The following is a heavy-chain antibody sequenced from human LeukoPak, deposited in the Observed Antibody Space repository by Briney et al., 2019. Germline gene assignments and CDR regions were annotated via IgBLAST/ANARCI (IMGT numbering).Heavy chain of an antibody. J-gene: IGHJ4*02. CDR2: ISAYNGNT. Sequence: GASVKVSCKASGYSFNSYGIGWVRQAPGQGLEWMGWISAYNGNTNYAQKLQGRVTMTTDTSTSTAYMELRSLRSDDTAVYYCAREYCSGGSCYGKDYWGQGTLVTVSS. D-gene: IGHD2-15*01. CDR3: AREYCSGGSCYGKDY. V-gene: IGHV1-18*01. CDR1: GYSFNSYG.